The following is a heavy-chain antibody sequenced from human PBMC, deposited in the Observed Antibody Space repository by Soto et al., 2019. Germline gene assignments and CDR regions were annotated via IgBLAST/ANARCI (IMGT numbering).Heavy chain of an antibody. J-gene: IGHJ4*02. D-gene: IGHD6-19*01. Sequence: QVQLQESGPGLVKPSETLSLTCTVSGGSISSYYWSWIRQPPGKGLEWIGYIYYNGSTNCNPSLRSRVTRSVDTSKNQFSLKLSSLTAADTAVYYCARRYSSGFDYWGQGTLVTVYS. CDR1: GGSISSYY. CDR3: ARRYSSGFDY. V-gene: IGHV4-59*01. CDR2: IYYNGST.